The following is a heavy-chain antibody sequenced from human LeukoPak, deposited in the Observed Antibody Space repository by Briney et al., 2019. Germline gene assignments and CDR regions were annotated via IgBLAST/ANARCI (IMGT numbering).Heavy chain of an antibody. D-gene: IGHD5-24*01. Sequence: PGGSLRLPCAASGFTFSSYAMHWVRQAPGKGLEWVAVISYDGSNKYYADSVKGRFTISRDNSKNTLYLQMNSLRAEDTAVYYCAKSSNKMATIPPFDYWGQGTLVTVSS. CDR2: ISYDGSNK. J-gene: IGHJ4*02. CDR1: GFTFSSYA. CDR3: AKSSNKMATIPPFDY. V-gene: IGHV3-30-3*02.